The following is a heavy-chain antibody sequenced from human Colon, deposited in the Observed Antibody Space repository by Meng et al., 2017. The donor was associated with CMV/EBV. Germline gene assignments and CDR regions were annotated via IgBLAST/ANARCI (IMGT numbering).Heavy chain of an antibody. J-gene: IGHJ4*02. CDR1: GYTLTELS. Sequence: SVTVSCKVSGYTLTELSIHWVRQAPGKGLEWMGGFNPEDGERVYAQKFQGRVTMTDDTSTDTAYMELSSLRFEDTAVYYCASERLGAAAIPLDYWGQGTPVTVSS. CDR3: ASERLGAAAIPLDY. V-gene: IGHV1-24*01. CDR2: FNPEDGER. D-gene: IGHD6-13*01.